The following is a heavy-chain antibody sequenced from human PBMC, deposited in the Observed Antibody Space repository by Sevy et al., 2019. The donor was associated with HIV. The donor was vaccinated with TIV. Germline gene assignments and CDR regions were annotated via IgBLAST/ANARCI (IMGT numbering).Heavy chain of an antibody. D-gene: IGHD2-2*01. J-gene: IGHJ3*02. CDR2: IYYSGST. V-gene: IGHV4-59*01. CDR3: PRGQLEMIIISFGFDI. Sequence: SETLSLTCTVSGGSINNYYWSWIRQPPGKGLEWIGYIYYSGSTNYNPSLKSRVTLSLDTSKNNFSLKLRSVTAADTAVYYCPRGQLEMIIISFGFDIWGQGTMVTVSS. CDR1: GGSINNYY.